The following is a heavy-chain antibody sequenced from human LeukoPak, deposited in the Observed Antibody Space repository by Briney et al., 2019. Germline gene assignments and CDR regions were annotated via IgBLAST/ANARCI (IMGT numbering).Heavy chain of an antibody. CDR2: IYYNGNT. Sequence: PSETLSLTCTVSGGSINSHSWNWIRQSPGKGLEWIGNIYYNGNTKDNPSLKSRVTISIDTSKSQFSLKLTSVTAADTAVYYCARRYYDFWSGAAGVYYMDVWGKGTTVTVSS. CDR1: GGSINSHS. D-gene: IGHD3-3*01. CDR3: ARRYYDFWSGAAGVYYMDV. V-gene: IGHV4-59*11. J-gene: IGHJ6*03.